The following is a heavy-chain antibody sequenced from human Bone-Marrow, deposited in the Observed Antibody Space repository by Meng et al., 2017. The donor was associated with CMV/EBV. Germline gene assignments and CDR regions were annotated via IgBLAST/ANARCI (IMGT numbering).Heavy chain of an antibody. D-gene: IGHD6-19*01. CDR1: GYRFTTYW. Sequence: GGSLRLSCKGSGYRFTTYWIGWVRHMPGKGLEWMGIIYAGDSDTRYSPSFQGQVIISADKSISTAYLQWSSLKASDTAMYYCARLPYSSGWSSFDYWGQGTLVTVSS. CDR3: ARLPYSSGWSSFDY. V-gene: IGHV5-51*01. J-gene: IGHJ4*02. CDR2: IYAGDSDT.